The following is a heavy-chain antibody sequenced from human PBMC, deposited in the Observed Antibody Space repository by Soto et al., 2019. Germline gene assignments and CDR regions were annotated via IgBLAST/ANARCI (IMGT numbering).Heavy chain of an antibody. J-gene: IGHJ4*02. D-gene: IGHD3-9*01. CDR3: ARLEGLATIPYYFDF. CDR1: GASVSSGAYW. Sequence: PSETLSLTCTVSGASVSSGAYWWSWIRQPPGKGLEYIGCIYYRDNTNYNPSLKTRVTISLDRSKSQFSLKLNSVTAADSAVYFCARLEGLATIPYYFDFWGPGALVTVSS. CDR2: IYYRDNT. V-gene: IGHV4-61*08.